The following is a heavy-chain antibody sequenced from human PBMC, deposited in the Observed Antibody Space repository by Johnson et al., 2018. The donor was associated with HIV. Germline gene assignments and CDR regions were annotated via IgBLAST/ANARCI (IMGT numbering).Heavy chain of an antibody. CDR3: ARGWELLTPAFDI. CDR2: ISSNGGST. D-gene: IGHD1-26*01. J-gene: IGHJ3*02. CDR1: GFTFSSYA. Sequence: VQLVESGGGLVQPGGSLRLSCAASGFTFSSYAMHWVRQAPGKGLEYVSAISSNGGSTYYANSVKGRFTISRDTSKNTLYLQMGSLGAEDMAVYYCARGWELLTPAFDIWGQGTMVTVSS. V-gene: IGHV3-64*01.